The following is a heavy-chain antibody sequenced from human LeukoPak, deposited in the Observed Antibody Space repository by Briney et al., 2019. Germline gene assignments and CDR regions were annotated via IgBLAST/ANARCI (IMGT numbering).Heavy chain of an antibody. Sequence: GGSLRLSCAASGFTFSSYWMSWVRQAPGKGLEWVANIKQDGREKYYVDSGKGRFTISRDNDKNSLYLQMNSLRAEATAVYYCARAEAIVVVPAAYFDYWGQGTLVTVSS. V-gene: IGHV3-7*03. CDR1: GFTFSSYW. D-gene: IGHD2-2*01. J-gene: IGHJ4*02. CDR2: IKQDGREK. CDR3: ARAEAIVVVPAAYFDY.